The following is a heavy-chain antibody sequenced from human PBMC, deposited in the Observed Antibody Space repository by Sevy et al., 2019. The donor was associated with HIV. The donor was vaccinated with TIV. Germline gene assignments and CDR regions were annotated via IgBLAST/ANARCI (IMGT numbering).Heavy chain of an antibody. J-gene: IGHJ6*03. CDR1: GFTFSSYW. V-gene: IGHV3-74*01. CDR2: INSDGSST. CDR3: ARRNYYYYMDV. Sequence: GGSLRPSCAASGFTFSSYWMHWVRQAPGKGLVWVSRINSDGSSTSYADSVKGRFTISRDNAKNTLYLQMNSLRAEDTAVYYCARRNYYYYMDVWGKGTTVTVSS.